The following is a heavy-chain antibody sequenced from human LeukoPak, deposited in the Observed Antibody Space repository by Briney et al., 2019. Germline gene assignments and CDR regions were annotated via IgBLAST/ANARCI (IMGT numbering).Heavy chain of an antibody. D-gene: IGHD2-15*01. Sequence: ASVRVSCKASGYSSTTYGISWVRQARGQGLEWMGWISSYNGNTNYAQNLQGRVTMTTDTSTSTAYMELRSLRSDDTAVYYCARTGRVLSFVDYWGQGTLVTVSS. J-gene: IGHJ4*02. CDR3: ARTGRVLSFVDY. CDR1: GYSSTTYG. CDR2: ISSYNGNT. V-gene: IGHV1-18*01.